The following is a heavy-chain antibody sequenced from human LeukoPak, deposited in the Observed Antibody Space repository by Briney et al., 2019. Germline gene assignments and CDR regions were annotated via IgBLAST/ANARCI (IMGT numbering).Heavy chain of an antibody. J-gene: IGHJ4*02. CDR3: ARDSANLDY. Sequence: PGGSLRLSCAASGFTFSSYAMHWVRQAPGKGLEWVAVISYDVSTKDYADSVKARFSISRDNYKNTLYLQMNSLRAEDTAVYYCARDSANLDYWGQGTLVTVSS. V-gene: IGHV3-30-3*01. CDR1: GFTFSSYA. CDR2: ISYDVSTK.